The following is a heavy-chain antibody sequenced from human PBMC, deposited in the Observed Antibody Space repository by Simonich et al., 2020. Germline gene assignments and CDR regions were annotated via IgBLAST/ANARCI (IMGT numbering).Heavy chain of an antibody. J-gene: IGHJ1*01. CDR3: AKDVAAAGTEYFQH. D-gene: IGHD6-13*01. Sequence: EVQLVESGGGLVQPGRSLRLSCAASGFTFDDYAMHWVRQVPGKGLECVSGISWKSGSIGYADSVKGRFTISRDNAKNSLYLQMNSLRAEDTALYYCAKDVAAAGTEYFQHWGQGTLVTVSS. CDR1: GFTFDDYA. V-gene: IGHV3-9*01. CDR2: ISWKSGSI.